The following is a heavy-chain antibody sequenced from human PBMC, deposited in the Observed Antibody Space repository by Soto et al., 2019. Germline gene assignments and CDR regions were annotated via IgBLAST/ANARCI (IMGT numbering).Heavy chain of an antibody. J-gene: IGHJ6*02. Sequence: HPGGSLRLSCVASGFTFGSHGMHWVRQAPGKGLEWVAVISYDETNEHYVDSVKGRFTISRDNSKSILYLQMNRLRPEDTAVYKCAKDLRTTISDYGMDVWGQGTTVTVS. CDR3: AKDLRTTISDYGMDV. CDR2: ISYDETNE. CDR1: GFTFGSHG. V-gene: IGHV3-30*18.